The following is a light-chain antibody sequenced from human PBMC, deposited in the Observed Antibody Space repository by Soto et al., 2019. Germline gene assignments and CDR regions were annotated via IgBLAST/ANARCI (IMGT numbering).Light chain of an antibody. CDR2: GAS. Sequence: EIVLTQSPDTLSLSPGERATLSCRASQSLSSFYLAWFQQKPGQAPRLLIYGASTRATGIPDRFSGSGSRTDFTLTISRLEPEDFAVYYCQQYGSSRWTFGQGTKVEI. CDR1: QSLSSFY. J-gene: IGKJ1*01. CDR3: QQYGSSRWT. V-gene: IGKV3-20*01.